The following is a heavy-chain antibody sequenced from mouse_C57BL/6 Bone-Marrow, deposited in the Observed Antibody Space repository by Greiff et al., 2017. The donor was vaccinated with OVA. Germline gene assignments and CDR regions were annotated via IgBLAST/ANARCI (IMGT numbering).Heavy chain of an antibody. CDR2: IYPRDGST. CDR1: GYTFTDHT. V-gene: IGHV1-78*01. J-gene: IGHJ2*01. Sequence: QVQLQQSDAELVKPGASVKISCKASGYTFTDHTIHWMKQRPEQGLEWIGYIYPRDGSTKYNEKFKGKATLTADKSSSTAYMQLNSLTSEDSAVYVCAREDLITTVVTDYWGQGTTLTVSS. D-gene: IGHD1-1*01. CDR3: AREDLITTVVTDY.